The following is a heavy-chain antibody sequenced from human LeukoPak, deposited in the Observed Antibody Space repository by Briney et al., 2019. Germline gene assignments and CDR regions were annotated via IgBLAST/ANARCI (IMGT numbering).Heavy chain of an antibody. V-gene: IGHV4-30-2*01. CDR3: ARYSTTWPYWYFDL. D-gene: IGHD6-13*01. CDR1: GGSISSGGYS. Sequence: PSETLSLTCGVSGGSISSGGYSWSWIRQPPGKGLEWIGYISHSGSTYYSPSLKSRVTISVNKSKNQFSLEMTSVTAADTAVYYCARYSTTWPYWYFDLWGRGTLVTVSS. CDR2: ISHSGST. J-gene: IGHJ2*01.